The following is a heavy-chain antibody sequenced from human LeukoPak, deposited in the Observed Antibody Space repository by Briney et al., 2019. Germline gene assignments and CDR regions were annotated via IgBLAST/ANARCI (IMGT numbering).Heavy chain of an antibody. CDR3: ARTYSNYNPYFDY. J-gene: IGHJ4*02. CDR2: IYYSGTT. Sequence: PSETLSLTCTVSGGSISSYYWSWIRQPPGKGLDCIGYIYYSGTTNYNPSLKSRVTISLDTSKNQFSLKLSSVIAADTAVYYCARTYSNYNPYFDYWGQGTLVTVSS. V-gene: IGHV4-59*08. D-gene: IGHD4-11*01. CDR1: GGSISSYY.